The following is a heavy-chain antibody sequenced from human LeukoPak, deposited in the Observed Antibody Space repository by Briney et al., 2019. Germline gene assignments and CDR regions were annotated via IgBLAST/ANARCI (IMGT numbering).Heavy chain of an antibody. CDR3: ARASSGWAVDLYYFDY. J-gene: IGHJ4*02. Sequence: GGSLRLSCAASGFSFSSYSMNWVRQAPGKGLEWVSSISSTSSYIYYADSVKGRFTISRDNAKNSLYLQMNSLRAEVTAVSYCARASSGWAVDLYYFDYWGQGTLVTVSS. CDR2: ISSTSSYI. CDR1: GFSFSSYS. D-gene: IGHD6-19*01. V-gene: IGHV3-21*01.